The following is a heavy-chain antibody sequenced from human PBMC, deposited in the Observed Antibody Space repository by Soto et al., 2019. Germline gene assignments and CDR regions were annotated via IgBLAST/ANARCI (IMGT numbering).Heavy chain of an antibody. CDR2: IYDAGTT. D-gene: IGHD3-10*01. CDR3: ARRGSGHTFDY. CDR1: GASVSRIGFH. V-gene: IGHV4-39*01. J-gene: IGHJ4*02. Sequence: QVQLQESGPGLVKPSETLSLTCAVSGASVSRIGFHWGWIRQPPGQGLEWIGSIYDAGTTFYNPSRKSRVTISADTSKNHFSLRLTSVTAADTAVYYCARRGSGHTFDYWGQGPLVTVSS.